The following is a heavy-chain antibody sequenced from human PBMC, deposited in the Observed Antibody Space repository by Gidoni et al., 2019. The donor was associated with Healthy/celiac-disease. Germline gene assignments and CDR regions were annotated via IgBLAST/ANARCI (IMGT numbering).Heavy chain of an antibody. CDR3: ARDLGIAVAGTWFDP. J-gene: IGHJ5*02. CDR2: INPSGGST. D-gene: IGHD6-19*01. V-gene: IGHV1-46*01. CDR1: GYTFTSYY. Sequence: QVQLVQSGAEVKKPGASVKVSCKASGYTFTSYYMHWVRQAPGQGLEWMGIINPSGGSTSYAQKFQGRVTMTRDTSTSTVYMELSSLRSEDTAVYYCARDLGIAVAGTWFDPWGQGTLVTVSS.